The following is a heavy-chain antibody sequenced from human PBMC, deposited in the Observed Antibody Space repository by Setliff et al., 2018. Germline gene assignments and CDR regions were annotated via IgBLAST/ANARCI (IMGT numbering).Heavy chain of an antibody. J-gene: IGHJ4*02. CDR2: MFWNGGE. CDR3: ARGFWSGYFVLDN. Sequence: SGPTLVNPTETLTLTCSLSGVSLSASGVGVGWIRQPPGKALEWLALMFWNGGERYNQSLESRLTITKDTSKNQVVLSMTNMDPADTATFYCARGFWSGYFVLDNWGLGSLVTVSS. V-gene: IGHV2-5*01. D-gene: IGHD3-3*01. CDR1: GVSLSASGVG.